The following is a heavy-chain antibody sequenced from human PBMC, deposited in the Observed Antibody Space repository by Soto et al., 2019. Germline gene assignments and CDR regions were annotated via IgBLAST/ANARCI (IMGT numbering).Heavy chain of an antibody. J-gene: IGHJ5*02. CDR3: ARGLGYCSGGSCHNWFDP. D-gene: IGHD2-15*01. Sequence: QVQLVQSGAEEKKPGASVKVSCKASGYTFTSYAMHWVRQAPGQRLEWMGWINAGNGNTKYSQKFQGRVTITRDTSASTAYMELSSLRSEDTAVYYCARGLGYCSGGSCHNWFDPWGQGTLVTVSS. V-gene: IGHV1-3*05. CDR1: GYTFTSYA. CDR2: INAGNGNT.